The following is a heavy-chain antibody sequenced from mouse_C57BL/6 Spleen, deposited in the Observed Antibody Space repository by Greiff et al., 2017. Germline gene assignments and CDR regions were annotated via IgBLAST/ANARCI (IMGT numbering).Heavy chain of an antibody. D-gene: IGHD1-1*01. CDR3: ARRNYYGSSAGIEV. J-gene: IGHJ1*03. V-gene: IGHV5-17*01. Sequence: EVKLVESGGGLVKPGGSLKLSCAASGFTFSDYGMHWVRQAPEKGLEWVAYISSGSSTIYYADTVKGRVTISRDNAKNTLFLQMTSLRSEDTAMYYCARRNYYGSSAGIEVWGTGTTVTVSS. CDR1: GFTFSDYG. CDR2: ISSGSSTI.